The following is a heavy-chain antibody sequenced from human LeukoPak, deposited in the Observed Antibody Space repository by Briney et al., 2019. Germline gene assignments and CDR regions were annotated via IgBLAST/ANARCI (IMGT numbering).Heavy chain of an antibody. V-gene: IGHV3-30*04. CDR3: ARESREARWGDFYH. D-gene: IGHD3-10*01. CDR2: ISYDGSNK. J-gene: IGHJ4*02. CDR1: GFTFSSYA. Sequence: GGSLRLSCAASGFTFSSYAMHWIRQAPGKGLEWVAVISYDGSNKYYADSVKGRFTISRDNSKNTLYLQMNSLRAEDTAVDYCARESREARWGDFYHWGQGTLVTVSS.